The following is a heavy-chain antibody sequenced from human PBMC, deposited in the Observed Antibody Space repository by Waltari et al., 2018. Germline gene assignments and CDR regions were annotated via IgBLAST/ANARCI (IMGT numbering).Heavy chain of an antibody. D-gene: IGHD6-19*01. V-gene: IGHV1-18*04. CDR1: GYTFTSSG. J-gene: IGHJ4*02. CDR2: ISAYNGNT. Sequence: QVQLVQSGAEVKKPGASVKVSCKASGYTFTSSGISWVQQAPGQGLEWMGWISAYNGNTNYAQKLQGRVTMTTDTSTSTAYMELRSLRSDDTAVYYCASGAVAGLGDPWGVFDYWGQGTLVTVSS. CDR3: ASGAVAGLGDPWGVFDY.